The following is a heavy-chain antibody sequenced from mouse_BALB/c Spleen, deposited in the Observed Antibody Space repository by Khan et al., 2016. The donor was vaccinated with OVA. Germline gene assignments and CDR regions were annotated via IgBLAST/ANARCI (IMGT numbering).Heavy chain of an antibody. CDR1: GYTFTSYW. Sequence: QVQLQQSGAELARPGSSVKLSCKASGYTFTSYWMQWVKQRPGQGLEWIGAIYPGDGDTRYTQKCKGKATLTADKSSSTAYMQLNSLPSEDSAVYYCARRSENCCGRSRGYFDYWGQGTTLTVSS. V-gene: IGHV1-87*01. CDR2: IYPGDGDT. CDR3: ARRSENCCGRSRGYFDY. J-gene: IGHJ2*01. D-gene: IGHD1-1*01.